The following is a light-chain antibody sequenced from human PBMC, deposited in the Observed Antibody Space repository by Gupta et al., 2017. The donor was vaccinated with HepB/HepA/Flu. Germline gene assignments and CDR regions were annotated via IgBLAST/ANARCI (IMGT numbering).Light chain of an antibody. CDR1: QDISTY. CDR2: VGS. CDR3: QQLYNYANT. J-gene: IGKJ4*01. V-gene: IGKV1-9*01. Sequence: DIHLTQSPSFLSASVGDRVIITCRASQDISTYLTWYQQKAGKAPKLLIYVGSNLQSGVPSRFNGSGSGTEFTLTIDSLQPEDFATYYCQQLYNYANTFGGGTELEIK.